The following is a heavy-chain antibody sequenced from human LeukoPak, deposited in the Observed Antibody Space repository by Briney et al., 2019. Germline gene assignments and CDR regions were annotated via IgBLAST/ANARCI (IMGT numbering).Heavy chain of an antibody. CDR2: ISAYNGNT. J-gene: IGHJ3*02. CDR3: ARNQDSSGYWDDAFDI. V-gene: IGHV1-18*01. D-gene: IGHD3-22*01. Sequence: ASVDVSCNASGYTFTSYGINWVRQAPGQGLEWMGCISAYNGNTNSAQKLQGRVTMTTDTSTSTAYMELRSLRSDDTAVYYCARNQDSSGYWDDAFDIWGQGTMVTVSS. CDR1: GYTFTSYG.